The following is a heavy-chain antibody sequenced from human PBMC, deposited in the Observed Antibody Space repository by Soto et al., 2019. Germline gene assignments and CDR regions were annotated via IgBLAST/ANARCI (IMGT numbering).Heavy chain of an antibody. CDR2: IIPIFGTA. CDR3: ASEYSSSSGNSNFDY. J-gene: IGHJ4*02. Sequence: QVQLVQSGAEVKKPGSSVKVSCKASGGTFSSYAISWVRQAPGHGLEWMGGIIPIFGTANYAQKFQGRVTITADKSTSTAYMELSSLRSEDTAVYYCASEYSSSSGNSNFDYWGQGTLVTVSS. CDR1: GGTFSSYA. V-gene: IGHV1-69*06. D-gene: IGHD6-6*01.